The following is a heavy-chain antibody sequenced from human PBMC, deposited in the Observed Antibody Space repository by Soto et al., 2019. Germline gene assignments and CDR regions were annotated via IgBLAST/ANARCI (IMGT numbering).Heavy chain of an antibody. CDR2: ISSSSRTT. J-gene: IGHJ6*02. CDR3: ARAGSTSLTYYYYGMDV. V-gene: IGHV3-48*02. CDR1: GFTFSSYT. D-gene: IGHD2-2*01. Sequence: GGSLRLSCAASGFTFSSYTMNWVRQAPGKGLEWVSSISSSSRTTCYADSVKGRFTISRDNPKNSLYLQMNSLRDEDTAVYYCARAGSTSLTYYYYGMDVWGQGTTVTVSS.